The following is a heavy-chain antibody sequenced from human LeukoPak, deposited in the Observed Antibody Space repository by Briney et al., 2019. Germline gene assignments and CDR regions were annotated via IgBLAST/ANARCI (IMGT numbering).Heavy chain of an antibody. Sequence: SETLSLTCTVSGGSISSGDYYWSWIRQPPGKGLEWIGYIYYSGSTYYNPSLKSRVTISVDTSKNQFSLKLSSVTAADTAVYYCARGHYEFGELANWFDPWGQGTLVTVPS. D-gene: IGHD3-10*01. CDR3: ARGHYEFGELANWFDP. CDR1: GGSISSGDYY. V-gene: IGHV4-30-4*02. CDR2: IYYSGST. J-gene: IGHJ5*02.